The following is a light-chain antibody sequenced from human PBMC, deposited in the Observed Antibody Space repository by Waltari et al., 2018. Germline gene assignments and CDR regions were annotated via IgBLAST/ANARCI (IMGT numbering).Light chain of an antibody. CDR3: HAWDSGVAGV. J-gene: IGLJ1*01. CDR1: ELEKKH. CDR2: EDV. V-gene: IGLV3-1*01. Sequence: SYDLIQSPSVSVSPGQTATITCSGDELEKKHVCWYQQKPGQSPVLVIYEDVRRPPEVPQRVSGSNSGNTATLTISGTQPMDEADYYCHAWDSGVAGVFGTGTKVTVL.